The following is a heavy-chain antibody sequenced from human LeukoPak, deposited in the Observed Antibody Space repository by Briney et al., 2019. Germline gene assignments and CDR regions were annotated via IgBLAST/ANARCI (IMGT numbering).Heavy chain of an antibody. CDR3: ARGPGYYGPGTVGWYFDL. Sequence: GGSLRLSCAASGFTFSSYSMNWVRQAPGKGLEWVSSISSSSSYIYYADSVKGRFTISRDNAKNSLYLQMNSLRAEDTAVYYCARGPGYYGPGTVGWYFDLWGRGTLVTVSS. J-gene: IGHJ2*01. V-gene: IGHV3-21*01. CDR1: GFTFSSYS. D-gene: IGHD3-10*01. CDR2: ISSSSSYI.